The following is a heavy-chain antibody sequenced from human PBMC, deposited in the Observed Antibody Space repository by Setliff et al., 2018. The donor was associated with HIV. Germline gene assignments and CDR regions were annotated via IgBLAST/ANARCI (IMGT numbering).Heavy chain of an antibody. Sequence: ASVKVSCKISGYTLAELSIHWVRQAPGKGLEWMGGFDPKDGETIYAQKLQGRVTMTEDTSTDIAYMDLSSLRSEDTAVYYCAITSRGYSLQRGGAFDIWGQGTLVTVSS. J-gene: IGHJ3*02. D-gene: IGHD3-22*01. CDR2: FDPKDGET. V-gene: IGHV1-24*01. CDR1: GYTLAELS. CDR3: AITSRGYSLQRGGAFDI.